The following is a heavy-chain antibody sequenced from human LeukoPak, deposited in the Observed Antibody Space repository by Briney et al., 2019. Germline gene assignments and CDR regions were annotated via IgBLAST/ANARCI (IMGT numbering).Heavy chain of an antibody. CDR3: ARGSHQAAAALNWFDP. J-gene: IGHJ5*02. D-gene: IGHD6-13*01. CDR1: GFTFSSYS. CDR2: ISYSSHMI. V-gene: IGHV3-48*04. Sequence: GGSLRLSCAASGFTFSSYSMNWVRQAPGKGLEWVSYISYSSHMIHYADSVKGRFTISRDNAKNTLYLQMNSLRAEDTAVYYCARGSHQAAAALNWFDPWGQGTLVTVSS.